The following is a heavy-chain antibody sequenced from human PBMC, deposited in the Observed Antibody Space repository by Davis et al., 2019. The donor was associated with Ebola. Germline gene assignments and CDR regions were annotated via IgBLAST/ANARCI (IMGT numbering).Heavy chain of an antibody. CDR2: IVHSGRT. CDR3: ARYCSSDTCNLFDF. V-gene: IGHV4-34*08. Sequence: PSETLSLTCAVYGRTFSGYYWTWIRQPPGKGLEWIGEIVHSGRTTCNSSLKSRVTISIDTSKNQFSLKVTSVTAADTAVYYCARYCSSDTCNLFDFWGQGSLVTVSS. J-gene: IGHJ5*01. D-gene: IGHD2-2*01. CDR1: GRTFSGYY.